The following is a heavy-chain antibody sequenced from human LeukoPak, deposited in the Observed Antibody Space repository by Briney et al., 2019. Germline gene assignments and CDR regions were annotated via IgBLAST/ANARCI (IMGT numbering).Heavy chain of an antibody. CDR2: IKEDGSEE. Sequence: GGSLRLSCAASGFTFSNYWMSWVRQAPGIGLEWLANIKEDGSEEFYVDSVKGRFTISRDNAKTSLSLQMNSLRVEDTAVYYCARIYCSRGSCYSSNWFDSWGQGTLVTVSS. CDR3: ARIYCSRGSCYSSNWFDS. D-gene: IGHD2-15*01. CDR1: GFTFSNYW. V-gene: IGHV3-7*05. J-gene: IGHJ5*01.